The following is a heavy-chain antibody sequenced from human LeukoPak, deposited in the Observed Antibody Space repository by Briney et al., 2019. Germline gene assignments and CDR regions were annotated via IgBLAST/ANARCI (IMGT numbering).Heavy chain of an antibody. CDR1: GFTFSSYS. Sequence: PGGSLRLSCAASGFTFSSYSMNWVRQAAGKGLEWVSSISSSSSYIYYADSVKGRSTISRDNAKNSLYLQMNSLRAEDTAVYYCAREAYSSSCLDYWGQGTLVTVSS. D-gene: IGHD6-13*01. J-gene: IGHJ4*02. CDR3: AREAYSSSCLDY. V-gene: IGHV3-21*01. CDR2: ISSSSSYI.